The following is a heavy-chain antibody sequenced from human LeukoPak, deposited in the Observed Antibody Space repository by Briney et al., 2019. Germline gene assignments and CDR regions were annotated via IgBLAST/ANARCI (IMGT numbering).Heavy chain of an antibody. CDR3: AQGSITMVRGVIISLDAFDI. V-gene: IGHV3-9*01. D-gene: IGHD3-10*01. J-gene: IGHJ3*02. CDR1: GFYFDDYA. Sequence: GGSLRLSCTGSGFYFDDYAMLWVRQAPGKGLEWVSGISWNSGSIGYADSVKGRFTISRDNAKNSLYLQMNSLRAEDTALYYCAQGSITMVRGVIISLDAFDIWGQGTMVTVSS. CDR2: ISWNSGSI.